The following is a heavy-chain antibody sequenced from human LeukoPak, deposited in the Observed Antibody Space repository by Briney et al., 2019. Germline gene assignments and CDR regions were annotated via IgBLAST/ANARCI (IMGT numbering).Heavy chain of an antibody. CDR2: IHHSGST. CDR3: ARQNPAASGQGLDY. D-gene: IGHD6-13*01. Sequence: SETLSLTRSVSGGSISGYYWSWIRQPPGRGLEWLGYIHHSGSTNYNPSLKSRVTFSVDTSKNQFSLELTSVTAADTAVYYCARQNPAASGQGLDYWGQGTLVTVSS. J-gene: IGHJ4*02. V-gene: IGHV4-59*08. CDR1: GGSISGYY.